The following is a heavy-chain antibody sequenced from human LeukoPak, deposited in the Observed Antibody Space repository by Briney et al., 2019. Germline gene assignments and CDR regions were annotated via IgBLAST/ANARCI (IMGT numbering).Heavy chain of an antibody. CDR2: IKEDGSQK. D-gene: IGHD3-10*01. CDR1: GLTFSRRW. J-gene: IGHJ4*02. Sequence: GGSLRLSCSASGLTFSRRWMSWVRQTPGKGLEWVANIKEDGSQKYYADSVMGRFTISRDNAENSLYLQLNSLRAEDTAMYYCAGDRGYLQFDYWGQGALVTVSS. CDR3: AGDRGYLQFDY. V-gene: IGHV3-7*03.